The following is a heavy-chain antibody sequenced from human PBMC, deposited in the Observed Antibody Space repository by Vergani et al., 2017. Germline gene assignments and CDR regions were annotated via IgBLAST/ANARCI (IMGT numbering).Heavy chain of an antibody. Sequence: QLQLQESGPGLVKASQTLSLICSVSGDSITSSTYSWSWTRQPAGKGLEYIGRIYTTGSTNYNPSLKSRVTISVDTSKNQFSLNLSSVTAADTAMYYCARGYYGRGDNWGQGTLVTVSS. CDR3: ARGYYGRGDN. D-gene: IGHD3-16*01. J-gene: IGHJ4*02. V-gene: IGHV4-61*02. CDR2: IYTTGST. CDR1: GDSITSSTYS.